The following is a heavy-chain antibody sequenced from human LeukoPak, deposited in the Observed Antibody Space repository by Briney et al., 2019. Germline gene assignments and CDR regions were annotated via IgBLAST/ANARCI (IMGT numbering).Heavy chain of an antibody. J-gene: IGHJ3*02. CDR1: GFTFSSYA. Sequence: HSGGSLRLSCAASGFTFSSYAMNWVRQAPGKGLEWVSGIGYTGDSTFYADSVKGRFTVSRDSSKNTLFLLMNSLRAEDTALYYCAKSPTVDAAFDIWGQGTMVTVSS. CDR2: IGYTGDST. V-gene: IGHV3-23*01. D-gene: IGHD4-23*01. CDR3: AKSPTVDAAFDI.